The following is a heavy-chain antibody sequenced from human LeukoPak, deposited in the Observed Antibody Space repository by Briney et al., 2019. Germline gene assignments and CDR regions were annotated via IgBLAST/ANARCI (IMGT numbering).Heavy chain of an antibody. V-gene: IGHV1-18*01. Sequence: GASVKVACKASGYTFTSYGISWVRQAPGQGLEWMGWISAYNGNTNYAQKLQGRVTMTTDTSTSTAYMELRSLRSDDTAVYYCARGKWLLSKNWFDPWGQGTLVTVSS. J-gene: IGHJ5*02. D-gene: IGHD3-3*01. CDR1: GYTFTSYG. CDR2: ISAYNGNT. CDR3: ARGKWLLSKNWFDP.